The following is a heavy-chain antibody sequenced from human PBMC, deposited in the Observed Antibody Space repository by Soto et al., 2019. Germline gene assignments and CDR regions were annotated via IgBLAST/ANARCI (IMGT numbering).Heavy chain of an antibody. V-gene: IGHV4-4*02. CDR1: GGSISSTNW. CDR3: ATLPPRIVVVVLPIPS. J-gene: IGHJ4*02. Sequence: PSETLSLTCVVSGGSISSTNWWTWVRQTPGKGLEWIGEIYHTGSTKYNPSLKNRVTISLDKSNKQLSLNLKSVTAADTSVYYCATLPPRIVVVVLPIPSWGQGTLVTVS. CDR2: IYHTGST. D-gene: IGHD2-15*01.